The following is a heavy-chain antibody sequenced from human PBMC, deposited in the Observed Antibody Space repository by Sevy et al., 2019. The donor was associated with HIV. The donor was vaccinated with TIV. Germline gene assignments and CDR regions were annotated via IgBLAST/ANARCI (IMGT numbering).Heavy chain of an antibody. CDR1: GFTFSSYG. Sequence: GGSLRLSCAASGFTFSSYGMHWVRQAPGKGLEWVAFIRYDGSNKYYADSVKGRFTISRDNSKNTLYLQMNSLRAEDTAVYYCAKESCSGGSCYSPMYAFDIWGQGTMVTVSS. J-gene: IGHJ3*02. CDR2: IRYDGSNK. V-gene: IGHV3-30*02. D-gene: IGHD2-15*01. CDR3: AKESCSGGSCYSPMYAFDI.